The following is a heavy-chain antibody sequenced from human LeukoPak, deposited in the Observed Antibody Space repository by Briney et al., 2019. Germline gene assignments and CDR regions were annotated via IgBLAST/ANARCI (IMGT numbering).Heavy chain of an antibody. CDR3: ARGDSSGYYYVDY. J-gene: IGHJ4*02. D-gene: IGHD3-22*01. CDR1: GGTFSSYA. V-gene: IGHV1-69*13. CDR2: IIPIFGTA. Sequence: RASVKVSCKASGGTFSSYAISWVRQAPGQGLEWMGGIIPIFGTANYAQKFQGRVTITADESTSTAYVELSSLRSEDTAVYYCARGDSSGYYYVDYWGQGTLVTVSS.